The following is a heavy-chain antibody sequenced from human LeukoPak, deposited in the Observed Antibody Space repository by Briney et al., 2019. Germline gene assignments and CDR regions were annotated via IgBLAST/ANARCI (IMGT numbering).Heavy chain of an antibody. CDR2: ISSSSSYI. CDR3: ARGRVVNDY. V-gene: IGHV3-21*01. D-gene: IGHD2-15*01. Sequence: PGGSLRLSCAASGFTFSSYAMSWVRQAPGKGLEWVSSISSSSSYIYYADSVKGRFTISRDNAKNSLYLQMNSLRVEDTAVYYCARGRVVNDYWGQGTLVTVSS. J-gene: IGHJ4*02. CDR1: GFTFSSYA.